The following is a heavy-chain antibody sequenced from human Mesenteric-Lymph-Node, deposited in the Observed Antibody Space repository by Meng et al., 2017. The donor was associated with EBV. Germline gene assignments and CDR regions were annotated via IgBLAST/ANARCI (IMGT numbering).Heavy chain of an antibody. D-gene: IGHD3-3*01. CDR3: AGWSARLEY. CDR1: GFSLSTRGVL. Sequence: ITLKALGPTLWKPTQTLTLTGTFSGFSLSTRGVLVGWIRQPPGQALEWLALVYWDDDKRYSPSLKSRLSITKNTSKNQVVLTMADMDPVDTGTYYCAGWSARLEYWGPGTLVTVSS. J-gene: IGHJ4*02. V-gene: IGHV2-5*02. CDR2: VYWDDDK.